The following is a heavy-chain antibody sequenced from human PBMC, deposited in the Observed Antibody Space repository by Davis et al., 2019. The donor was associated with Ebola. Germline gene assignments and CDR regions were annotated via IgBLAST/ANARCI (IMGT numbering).Heavy chain of an antibody. Sequence: SVKVSCKASGGTFSSYAISWVRQAPGQGLEWMGGIIPIFGTANYAQKFQGRVTITADESTSTAYMELSSLRSEDTAVYYCAREWYSSSWSNAFEIWGQGTMVTVSS. J-gene: IGHJ3*02. V-gene: IGHV1-69*13. CDR2: IIPIFGTA. CDR3: AREWYSSSWSNAFEI. CDR1: GGTFSSYA. D-gene: IGHD6-13*01.